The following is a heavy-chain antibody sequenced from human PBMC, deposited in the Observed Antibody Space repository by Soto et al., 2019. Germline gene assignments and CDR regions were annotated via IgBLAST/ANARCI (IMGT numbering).Heavy chain of an antibody. CDR2: ISYDGSNK. CDR1: GFTFSSYG. Sequence: PGGSLRLSCAASGFTFSSYGMHWVRQAPGKGLEWVAVISYDGSNKYYADSVKGRFTISRDNSKNTLYLQMNSLRAEDTAVYYCAKEVYCGGDCQYYYYGMDVWGQGTTVTVSS. V-gene: IGHV3-30*18. CDR3: AKEVYCGGDCQYYYYGMDV. J-gene: IGHJ6*02. D-gene: IGHD2-21*02.